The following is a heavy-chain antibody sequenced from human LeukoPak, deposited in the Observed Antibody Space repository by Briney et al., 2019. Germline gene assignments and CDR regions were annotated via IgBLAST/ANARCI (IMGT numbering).Heavy chain of an antibody. CDR3: AREAIDIVVVPAAPHFDY. J-gene: IGHJ4*02. V-gene: IGHV3-33*01. Sequence: GRSLRLSWAASGFTFSSYGMHWVRQAPGKGLEWVAVIWYDGSNKYYADSVKGRFTISRDNSKNTLYLQMNSLRAEDTAVYYCAREAIDIVVVPAAPHFDYWGQGTLVTVSS. CDR2: IWYDGSNK. CDR1: GFTFSSYG. D-gene: IGHD2-2*01.